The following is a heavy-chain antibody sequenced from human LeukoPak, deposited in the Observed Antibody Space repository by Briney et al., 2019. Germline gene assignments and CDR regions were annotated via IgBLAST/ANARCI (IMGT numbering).Heavy chain of an antibody. CDR3: AKCPSGSYFPPWFH. Sequence: GGSLRLSCAASGFTFSSYAMSWVRQAPGKGLEWVSAISGSGGSTYYADSVKGRFTISRDNSKNTLYLQMNSLRAEDTAVYYCAKCPSGSYFPPWFHWGQGTLVTVSS. CDR2: ISGSGGST. J-gene: IGHJ4*02. CDR1: GFTFSSYA. V-gene: IGHV3-23*01. D-gene: IGHD1-26*01.